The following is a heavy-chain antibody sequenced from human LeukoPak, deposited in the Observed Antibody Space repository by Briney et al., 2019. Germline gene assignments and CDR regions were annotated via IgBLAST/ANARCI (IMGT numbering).Heavy chain of an antibody. D-gene: IGHD1-1*01. CDR1: GGSISSGGYY. CDR3: ARTTTSDAFDI. V-gene: IGHV4-31*03. J-gene: IGHJ3*02. CDR2: IYYSGST. Sequence: SETLSLTCTVSGGSISSGGYYWSWIRQYPGKGLEWIGYIYYSGSTYYNPSLKSRVTISVDTSKNQFSLRLSSVTAADTAIYYCARTTTSDAFDIWGQGTMVTVFS.